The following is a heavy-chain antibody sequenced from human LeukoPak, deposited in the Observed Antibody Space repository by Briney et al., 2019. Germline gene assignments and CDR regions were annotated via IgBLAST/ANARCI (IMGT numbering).Heavy chain of an antibody. CDR1: GGSISSSSYY. CDR3: ASALHYGDYQGFAFDI. D-gene: IGHD4-17*01. J-gene: IGHJ3*02. V-gene: IGHV4-39*01. Sequence: SETLSLTCTVSGGSISSSSYYCGWIRQPPGKGLEWIGSIYYSGSTYYNPSLKSRVTISVDTSKNQFSLKLSSVTAADTAVYYCASALHYGDYQGFAFDIWGQGTMVTVSS. CDR2: IYYSGST.